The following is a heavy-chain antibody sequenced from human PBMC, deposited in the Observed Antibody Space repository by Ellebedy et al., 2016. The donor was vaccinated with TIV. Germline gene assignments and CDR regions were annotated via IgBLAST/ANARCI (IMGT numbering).Heavy chain of an antibody. J-gene: IGHJ4*02. CDR1: GFTFSYYG. V-gene: IGHV3-30*02. CDR3: AKDLRDYFDSRGYYLGYLDH. D-gene: IGHD3-22*01. CDR2: IRFDGNNT. Sequence: GESLKISCAPSGFTFSYYGMHWVRQAPGKGLEWVAFIRFDGNNTYYADSVKGRFTISRDNSKNTLYLQMNSLRAEDTAVYFCAKDLRDYFDSRGYYLGYLDHWGQGTLVTVPS.